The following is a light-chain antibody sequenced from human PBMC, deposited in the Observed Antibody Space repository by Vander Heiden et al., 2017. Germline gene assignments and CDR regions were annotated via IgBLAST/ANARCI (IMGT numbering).Light chain of an antibody. CDR2: AAS. J-gene: IGKJ1*01. V-gene: IGKV1-8*01. Sequence: AIRMTQSPSSLSASTGDRVTITCRASQCISSYLACYQQKPGKAPKLLIYAASTLQSGVPSRFSCSGSGTDFTLTISCLQSEDFATYYCQQYYSYPPWTFGQGTKVEIK. CDR3: QQYYSYPPWT. CDR1: QCISSY.